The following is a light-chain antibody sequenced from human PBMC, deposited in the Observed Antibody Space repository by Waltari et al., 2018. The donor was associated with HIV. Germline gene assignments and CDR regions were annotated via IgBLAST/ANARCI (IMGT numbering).Light chain of an antibody. CDR1: SSDVGGYNY. J-gene: IGLJ1*01. V-gene: IGLV2-14*01. Sequence: QSALTQPASVSGSPVQSITLSCTGTSSDVGGYNYVSWYQQHPGKAPKLMTHEVSKRPSGVCKRFSGAKSGNTASLTSSGLQAEDEADYYCSSYTSSSTAHVFGTGTKVTVL. CDR2: EVS. CDR3: SSYTSSSTAHV.